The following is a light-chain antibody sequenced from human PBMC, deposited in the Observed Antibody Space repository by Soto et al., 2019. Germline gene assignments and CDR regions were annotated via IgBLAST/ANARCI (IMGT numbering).Light chain of an antibody. V-gene: IGKV3-20*01. CDR3: QQYAGSAT. Sequence: EKVLTPSPGTLSLSPGEKATLYCRASQSVNSNSLAWYQQRPGQAPRLLIYGASSRAIGIPDRFSGSGSGTDFTLTISRLEPEDFAVYYCQQYAGSATFGQGTKV. CDR2: GAS. J-gene: IGKJ1*01. CDR1: QSVNSNS.